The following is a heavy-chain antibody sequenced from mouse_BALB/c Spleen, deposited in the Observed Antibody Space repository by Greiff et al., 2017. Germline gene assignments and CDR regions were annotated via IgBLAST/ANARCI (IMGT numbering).Heavy chain of an antibody. Sequence: VKLQESGPSLVKPSQTLSLTCSVTGDSITSGYWNWIRKFPGNKLEYMGYISYSGSTYYNPSLKSRISITRDTSKNQYYLQLNSVTTEDTATYYCARRSMITTWFAYWGQGTLVTVSA. D-gene: IGHD2-4*01. CDR3: ARRSMITTWFAY. V-gene: IGHV3-8*02. CDR1: GDSITSGY. J-gene: IGHJ3*01. CDR2: ISYSGST.